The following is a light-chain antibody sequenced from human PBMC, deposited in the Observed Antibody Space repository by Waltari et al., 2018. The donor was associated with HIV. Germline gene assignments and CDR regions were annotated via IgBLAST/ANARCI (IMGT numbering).Light chain of an antibody. CDR3: QSYDSSLRV. CDR2: DNI. Sequence: QSVLTQPPSVSGAPGQRVTISCTGSSSNIGAGYDVNWYQQLPGTAPKLLIYDNINRPSGVPDRFSGSKSGTSASLAITGLQAEDEADYYCQSYDSSLRVFGGGTKPTVL. J-gene: IGLJ3*02. V-gene: IGLV1-40*01. CDR1: SSNIGAGYD.